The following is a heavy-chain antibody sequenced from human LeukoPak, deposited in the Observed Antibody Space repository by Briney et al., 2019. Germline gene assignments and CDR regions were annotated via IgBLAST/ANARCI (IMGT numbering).Heavy chain of an antibody. V-gene: IGHV1-18*01. CDR2: ISAYNGNT. Sequence: ASVKVSRKASGYTFTSYGISWVRQAPGQGLEWMGWISAYNGNTNYAQKLQGRITMTTDTSTSTAYMELRSLRSDDTAVYYRARDDYGGHTPDYWGQGTLVTVSS. CDR1: GYTFTSYG. J-gene: IGHJ4*02. D-gene: IGHD4-23*01. CDR3: ARDDYGGHTPDY.